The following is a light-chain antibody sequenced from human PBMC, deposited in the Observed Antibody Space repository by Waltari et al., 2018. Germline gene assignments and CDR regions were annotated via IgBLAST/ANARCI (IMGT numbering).Light chain of an antibody. CDR1: NLGRKS. J-gene: IGLJ2*01. CDR3: LVWHSTIDHQGV. V-gene: IGLV3-21*04. Sequence: SYVVTQSPSVSVAPGETARITCGGDNLGRKSVHLSQQRPGQAPVLVISYDSDRPSGIPERFSGSNSGNTATLTISWVEAEDEADYYCLVWHSTIDHQGVFGGGTKLTVL. CDR2: YDS.